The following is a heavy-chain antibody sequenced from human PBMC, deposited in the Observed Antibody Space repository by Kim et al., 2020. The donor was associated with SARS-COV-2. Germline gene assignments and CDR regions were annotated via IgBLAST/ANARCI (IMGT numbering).Heavy chain of an antibody. CDR3: TRGGRPGVRTDY. CDR2: ISAASDYI. CDR1: GFTFSSQS. D-gene: IGHD1-1*01. Sequence: GGSPRLSCAASGFTFSSQSMNWVCQAPGKGLEWVSSISAASDYIFYADSVKGRFTISRDNAKRSLFLQMNSLRAEDTALYYCTRGGRPGVRTDYWGQGTLVAVYS. J-gene: IGHJ4*02. V-gene: IGHV3-21*01.